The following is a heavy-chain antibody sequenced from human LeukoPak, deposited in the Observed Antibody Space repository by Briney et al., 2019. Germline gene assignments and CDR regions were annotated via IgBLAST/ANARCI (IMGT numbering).Heavy chain of an antibody. CDR2: IRDSVGNT. CDR1: GFTFSSYA. V-gene: IGHV3-23*01. CDR3: ARGPSITTTGTFDP. J-gene: IGHJ5*02. D-gene: IGHD3-9*01. Sequence: GGSLTLSCAASGFTFSSYAMNWVRQAPGKGLEWVPSIRDSVGNTYYADSVKDRFTISRDNSRNTLYLQMTSLRAEDTAVYYCARGPSITTTGTFDPWGQGTLVTVSS.